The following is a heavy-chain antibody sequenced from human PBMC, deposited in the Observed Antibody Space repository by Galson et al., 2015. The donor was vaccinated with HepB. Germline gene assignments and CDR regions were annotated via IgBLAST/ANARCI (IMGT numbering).Heavy chain of an antibody. CDR3: ARPNYYDSSGYRHHDAFDI. CDR2: ISSSSSYT. CDR1: GFTFSDYY. D-gene: IGHD3-22*01. J-gene: IGHJ3*02. V-gene: IGHV3-11*06. Sequence: SLRLSCAASGFTFSDYYMSWIRQAPGKGLEWVSYISSSSSYTNYADSVKGRFTISRDNAKNSLYLQMNSLRAEDTAVYYCARPNYYDSSGYRHHDAFDIWGQGTMVTVSS.